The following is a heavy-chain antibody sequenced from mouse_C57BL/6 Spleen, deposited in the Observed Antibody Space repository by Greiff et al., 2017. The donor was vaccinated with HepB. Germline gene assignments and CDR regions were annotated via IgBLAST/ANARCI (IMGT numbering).Heavy chain of an antibody. CDR3: ARDSNYEEWFAY. V-gene: IGHV3-6*01. CDR2: ISYDGSN. Sequence: VQLQQSGPGLVKPSQSLSLTCSVTGYSITSGYYWNWIRQFPGNKLEWMGYISYDGSNNYNPSLKNRISINRDTSKNQFFLKLNSVTTEDTATYYCARDSNYEEWFAYWGQGTLVTVSA. J-gene: IGHJ3*01. CDR1: GYSITSGYY. D-gene: IGHD2-5*01.